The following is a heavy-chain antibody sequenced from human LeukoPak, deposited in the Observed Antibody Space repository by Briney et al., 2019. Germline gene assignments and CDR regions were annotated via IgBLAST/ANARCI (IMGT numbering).Heavy chain of an antibody. Sequence: ASVKVSCKVSGYTLTELSMHWVRQAPGKGLEWMGGFDPEDGETIYAQKFQGRVTMTEGTSTDTAYMELSSLRSEDTAVYYCATSTRRGGPVNWGQGTLVTVSS. D-gene: IGHD4-23*01. CDR1: GYTLTELS. V-gene: IGHV1-24*01. CDR2: FDPEDGET. J-gene: IGHJ4*02. CDR3: ATSTRRGGPVN.